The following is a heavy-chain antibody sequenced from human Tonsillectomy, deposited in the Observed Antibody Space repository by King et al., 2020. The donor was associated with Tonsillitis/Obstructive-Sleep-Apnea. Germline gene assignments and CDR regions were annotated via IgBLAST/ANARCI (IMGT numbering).Heavy chain of an antibody. Sequence: VQLVESGGGLVQHGGSLRLSCAASGFTFSDYWMHWVRRVPGKGLVWVSRINSDGSSTTYADSVKGRFTISRDNAKNTLYLQMNSLRADDPAVYYCARPPYGGNSDDAFDIWGQGTMVTVSS. CDR3: ARPPYGGNSDDAFDI. J-gene: IGHJ3*02. CDR2: INSDGSST. D-gene: IGHD4-23*01. CDR1: GFTFSDYW. V-gene: IGHV3-74*01.